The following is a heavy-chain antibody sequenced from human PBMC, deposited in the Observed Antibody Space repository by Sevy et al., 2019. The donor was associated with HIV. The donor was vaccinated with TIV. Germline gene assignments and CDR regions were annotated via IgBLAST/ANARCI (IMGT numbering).Heavy chain of an antibody. CDR2: IRCKPYGGTT. D-gene: IGHD1-26*01. CDR1: GFTFGGYI. Sequence: GGSLRLSCTASGFTFGGYIMSWVRQAPGKGLEWVAFIRCKPYGGTTEYAASVKGRFTISRDDSKSIAYLQMNSLNTEDTAVYYCTRVEGAADWGMDVWGQGTTVTVSS. V-gene: IGHV3-49*04. CDR3: TRVEGAADWGMDV. J-gene: IGHJ6*02.